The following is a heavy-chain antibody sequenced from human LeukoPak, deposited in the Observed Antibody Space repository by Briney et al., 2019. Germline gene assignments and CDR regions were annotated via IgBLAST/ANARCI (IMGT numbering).Heavy chain of an antibody. CDR1: GFTVSSNY. CDR2: IYSGGST. V-gene: IGHV3-53*01. CDR3: ARVAISSSYQIYFDH. D-gene: IGHD6-6*01. J-gene: IGHJ4*02. Sequence: GGSLRLSCAASGFTVSSNYMSWVRQAPGKGLEWVSVIYSGGSTYYADSVKGRFTISRDSSKNTLYLQMNSLRAEDTAVYYCARVAISSSYQIYFDHWGQGTLVTVSS.